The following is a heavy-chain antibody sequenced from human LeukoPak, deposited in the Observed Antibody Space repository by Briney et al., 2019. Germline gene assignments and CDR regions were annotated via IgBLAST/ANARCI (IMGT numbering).Heavy chain of an antibody. D-gene: IGHD2-15*01. V-gene: IGHV3-23*01. CDR1: GFAFSSYA. CDR2: ISGTGGST. J-gene: IGHJ3*02. CDR3: AKDNSPGGRTRFDAFDI. Sequence: HAGGSLRLSCAASGFAFSSYAMSWVRQAPGKGLEWVSAISGTGGSTYYADSVKGRFTISRDNSKNTLYLQMNSLRAEDTAVYYCAKDNSPGGRTRFDAFDIWGQGTMVTVSS.